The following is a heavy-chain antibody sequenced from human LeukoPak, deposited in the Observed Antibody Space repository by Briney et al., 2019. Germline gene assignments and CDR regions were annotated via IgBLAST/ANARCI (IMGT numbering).Heavy chain of an antibody. Sequence: PGGSLRLSCAASGFTFSSYAMSWVRQAPGKGLEWVSAISGSGGSTYYADSVKGRFTISRDNSKNTLYLQMNSLRAEDTDVYYCAKEDYYDSSGYYYFGNAFDIWGQGTMVTVSS. CDR2: ISGSGGST. D-gene: IGHD3-22*01. CDR1: GFTFSSYA. V-gene: IGHV3-23*01. J-gene: IGHJ3*02. CDR3: AKEDYYDSSGYYYFGNAFDI.